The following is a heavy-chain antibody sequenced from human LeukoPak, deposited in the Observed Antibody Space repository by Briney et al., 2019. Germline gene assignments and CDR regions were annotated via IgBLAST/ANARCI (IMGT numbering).Heavy chain of an antibody. D-gene: IGHD1-26*01. CDR1: GFTSIRSA. V-gene: IGHV3-23*01. CDR2: IIVSGGST. Sequence: GGSLRHSSAASGFTSIRSAMNWGRQGPRKGLGRGSVIIVSGGSTFYADSVKGRFTISRDNTKNTLYLQRSGLRAEDTAVYYCARTLKWTLVGFDYWGQGTLVTVSS. CDR3: ARTLKWTLVGFDY. J-gene: IGHJ4*02.